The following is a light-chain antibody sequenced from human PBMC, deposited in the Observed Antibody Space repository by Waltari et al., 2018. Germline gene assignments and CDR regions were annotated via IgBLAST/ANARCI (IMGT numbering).Light chain of an antibody. CDR3: QAWDGTTVI. CDR2: HGV. Sequence: SYEVTQPPSVSVSPGQTASITCSGDELDNMYVWWYQQKPGQSPVVIIYHGVKRPSGIPERFSGSRSGKTATLTIGGTQAMDEADYYCQAWDGTTVIFGGGTKLTVL. V-gene: IGLV3-1*01. J-gene: IGLJ2*01. CDR1: ELDNMY.